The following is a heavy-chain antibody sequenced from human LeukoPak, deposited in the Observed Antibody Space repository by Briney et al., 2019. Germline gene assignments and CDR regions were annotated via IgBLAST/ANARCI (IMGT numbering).Heavy chain of an antibody. CDR3: ARGGYCSTTTCYLSDAFDI. V-gene: IGHV3-48*01. CDR2: ISSSSSTI. CDR1: GFTFSTYS. D-gene: IGHD2-2*01. J-gene: IGHJ3*02. Sequence: PGGSLRLSCAASGFTFSTYSMNWVRQAPGKGLEWVSYISSSSSTIYYADSVKGRFTISRDNAKNSLFLQMNSLRAEDTAVYYCARGGYCSTTTCYLSDAFDIWGQGTTVTVSS.